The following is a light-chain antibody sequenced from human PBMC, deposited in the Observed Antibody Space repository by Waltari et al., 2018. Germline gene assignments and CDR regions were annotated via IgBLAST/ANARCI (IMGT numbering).Light chain of an antibody. J-gene: IGKJ1*01. Sequence: DIQMTQSPSTLCAVVGDRVTVACRASPTVNRCLAWYQQKPGKAPELLIYEASSLESGVPLRFSGSGSEKEFTLTISSLQPDDFGNYYGQQYVNNWTFGQGNKVES. CDR1: PTVNRC. V-gene: IGKV1-5*03. CDR2: EAS. CDR3: QQYVNNWT.